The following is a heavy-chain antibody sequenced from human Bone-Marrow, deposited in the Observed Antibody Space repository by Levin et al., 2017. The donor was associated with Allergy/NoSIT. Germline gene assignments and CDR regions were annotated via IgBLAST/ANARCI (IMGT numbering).Heavy chain of an antibody. Sequence: ASVKVSCKASGYSFTHYAINWVRQAPGQGLEWMGWINIHTGNPTYVQAFTGRFVFSFDTSVGTAYLQISSLKAEDTAVYYCARELPYFSASGSSRPPLDAFDIWGQGTRVTVSS. D-gene: IGHD3-16*02. CDR2: INIHTGNP. CDR3: ARELPYFSASGSSRPPLDAFDI. V-gene: IGHV7-4-1*02. J-gene: IGHJ3*02. CDR1: GYSFTHYA.